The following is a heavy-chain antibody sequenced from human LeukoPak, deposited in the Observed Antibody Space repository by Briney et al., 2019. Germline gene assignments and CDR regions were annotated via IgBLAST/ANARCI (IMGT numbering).Heavy chain of an antibody. D-gene: IGHD3-22*01. CDR3: VKGLHYYDSETAFDY. Sequence: SGGSLRLSCVASGFTFSYAWMNWVRQAPGKGLEWVAVTSYDGSHKLYADSVKGRFTISRDNSKNTVSLQMTSLRTEDTAVYYCVKGLHYYDSETAFDYWGQGTLVTVSS. CDR2: TSYDGSHK. CDR1: GFTFSYAW. V-gene: IGHV3-30*18. J-gene: IGHJ4*02.